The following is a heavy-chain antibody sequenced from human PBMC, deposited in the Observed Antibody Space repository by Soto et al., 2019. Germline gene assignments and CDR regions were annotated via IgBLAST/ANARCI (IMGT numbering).Heavy chain of an antibody. J-gene: IGHJ6*02. D-gene: IGHD4-17*01. Sequence: QVQLQESGPGLVKPSQTLSLTCTVSGGSISSGDYYWSWIRQPPGKGLDWLGYIYYSGSTYYNLSRKTGLTISVDAAKNQSSLELSSVTSADTALDYCASPPLDDGDYAHYGMDVWGQGTTVTVSS. CDR2: IYYSGST. V-gene: IGHV4-30-4*01. CDR1: GGSISSGDYY. CDR3: ASPPLDDGDYAHYGMDV.